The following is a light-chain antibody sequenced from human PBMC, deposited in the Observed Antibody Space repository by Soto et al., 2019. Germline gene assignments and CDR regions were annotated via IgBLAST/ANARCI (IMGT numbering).Light chain of an antibody. CDR3: QQYNNWWT. Sequence: EIVLTQSPATLSLSPGERATRSCRASQSVSSYLAWYQQKPGQAPRLLLYGASTRATGIPARFSGSGSETEFTLTISSLQSEDSAVYYCQQYNNWWTFGQGTKVDIK. J-gene: IGKJ1*01. CDR1: QSVSSY. V-gene: IGKV3-15*01. CDR2: GAS.